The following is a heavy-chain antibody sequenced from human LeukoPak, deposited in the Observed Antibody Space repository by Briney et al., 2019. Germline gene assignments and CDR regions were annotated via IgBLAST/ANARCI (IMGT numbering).Heavy chain of an antibody. D-gene: IGHD6-13*01. CDR2: VYYSGST. CDR1: GGSISSGDYY. V-gene: IGHV4-30-4*08. Sequence: PSQTLSLTCTVSGGSISSGDYYWSWIRQPPGKGLEWIGYVYYSGSTYYNPSLKSRVTISVDTSKNQFSLKLSSVTAADTAVYYCATTYSSSATWYYYYYMDVWGKGTTVTVSS. J-gene: IGHJ6*03. CDR3: ATTYSSSATWYYYYYMDV.